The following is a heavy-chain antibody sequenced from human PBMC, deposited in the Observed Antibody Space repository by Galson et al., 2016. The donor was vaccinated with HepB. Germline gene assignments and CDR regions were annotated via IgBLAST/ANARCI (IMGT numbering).Heavy chain of an antibody. V-gene: IGHV4-4*02. CDR3: VCGKLASGWPY. D-gene: IGHD2-15*01. Sequence: SETLSLTCAVSGDSISRDTWWSWVRQPPGKGLEWIGEIYHTGSTNYNPSLKNRVTISLDKSRNQFSLRLTSVTAADTAVYYCVCGKLASGWPYWGQGNLVRVSS. J-gene: IGHJ4*02. CDR1: GDSISRDTW. CDR2: IYHTGST.